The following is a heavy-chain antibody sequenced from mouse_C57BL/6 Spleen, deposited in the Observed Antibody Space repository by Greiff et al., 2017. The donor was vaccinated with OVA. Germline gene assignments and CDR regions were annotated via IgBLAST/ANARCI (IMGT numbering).Heavy chain of an antibody. D-gene: IGHD2-4*01. CDR3: TREPLYYDYAYYFDY. J-gene: IGHJ2*01. V-gene: IGHV1-5*01. Sequence: EVMLVESGTVLARPGASVKMSCKTSGYTFTSYWMHWVKQRPGQGLEWIGAIYPGNSDTSYNQKFKGKAKLTAVTSASTAYMELSSLTNEDSAVYYCTREPLYYDYAYYFDYWGQGTTLTVSS. CDR2: IYPGNSDT. CDR1: GYTFTSYW.